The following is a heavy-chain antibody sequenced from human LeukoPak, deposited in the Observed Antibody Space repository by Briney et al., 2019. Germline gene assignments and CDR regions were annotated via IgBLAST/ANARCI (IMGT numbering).Heavy chain of an antibody. CDR2: INHSGST. Sequence: PSETLSLTCAVYGGSFSGYYWSWIRQPPGKGLERIGEINHSGSTNYNPSLKRRVTISVDTSKNQFSLKLSSVTAADTAVYYCARRYSSSSFNWFDPWGQGTLVTVSS. V-gene: IGHV4-34*01. CDR1: GGSFSGYY. CDR3: ARRYSSSSFNWFDP. D-gene: IGHD6-6*01. J-gene: IGHJ5*02.